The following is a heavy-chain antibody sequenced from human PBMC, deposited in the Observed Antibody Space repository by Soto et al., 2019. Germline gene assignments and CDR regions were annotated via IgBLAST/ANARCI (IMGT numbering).Heavy chain of an antibody. CDR2: ISYDGTSK. Sequence: QVQLVESGGNVVQPGRSLRLSCVASGFTFSSYGMHWVRQAPGKGLEWVTIISYDGTSKYYAESVKGRFTVSRDNSKDTVYLQMDSLTAEDTAVYYCVTGWHGDDPDHWGPGTVITVSS. V-gene: IGHV3-30*03. D-gene: IGHD4-17*01. CDR3: VTGWHGDDPDH. CDR1: GFTFSSYG. J-gene: IGHJ4*02.